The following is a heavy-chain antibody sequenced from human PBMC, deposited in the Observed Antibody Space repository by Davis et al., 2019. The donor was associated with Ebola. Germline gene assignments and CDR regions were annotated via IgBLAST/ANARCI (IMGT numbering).Heavy chain of an antibody. V-gene: IGHV3-30-3*01. CDR1: GFTFSSYA. CDR3: ARDSPSNQLLWGYYYGMDV. Sequence: GGSLRLSCAASGFTFSSYAMHWVRQAPGKGLEWVAVISYDGSNKYYADSVKGRFTISRDNAKNSLYLQMNSLRAEDTAVYYCARDSPSNQLLWGYYYGMDVWGQGTTVTVSS. D-gene: IGHD2-2*01. CDR2: ISYDGSNK. J-gene: IGHJ6*02.